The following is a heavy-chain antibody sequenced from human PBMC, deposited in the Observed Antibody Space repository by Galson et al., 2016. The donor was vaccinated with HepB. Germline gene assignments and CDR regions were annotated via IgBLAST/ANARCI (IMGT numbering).Heavy chain of an antibody. CDR2: INKDGSGK. Sequence: SLRLSCAASGFMFSGYWMNWVRQAPGKGLEWVATINKDGSGKYYVDSVKGRFTISRDNTKNSLHLQMNSLSAEDTAVYYCAGDIVVEPAAWGQGTLVTVPS. D-gene: IGHD2-2*01. CDR1: GFMFSGYW. CDR3: AGDIVVEPAA. V-gene: IGHV3-7*03. J-gene: IGHJ5*02.